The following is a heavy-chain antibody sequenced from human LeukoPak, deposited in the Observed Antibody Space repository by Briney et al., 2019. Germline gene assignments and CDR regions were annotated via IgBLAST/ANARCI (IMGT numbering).Heavy chain of an antibody. CDR3: AKDRGLTTVTTVPEDY. D-gene: IGHD4-17*01. CDR2: ISGSGGST. Sequence: GGSLRLSCAAPGFTFSSYAMSWVRQAPGKGLEWVSAISGSGGSTYYADSVKGRFTISRDNSKNTLYLQMNSLRAEDTAVYYCAKDRGLTTVTTVPEDYWGQGTLVTVSS. J-gene: IGHJ4*02. CDR1: GFTFSSYA. V-gene: IGHV3-23*01.